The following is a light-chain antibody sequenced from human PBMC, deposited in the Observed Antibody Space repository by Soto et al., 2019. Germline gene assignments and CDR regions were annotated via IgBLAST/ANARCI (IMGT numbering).Light chain of an antibody. CDR3: HQANPSPLP. CDR2: GAS. CDR1: QGIGSW. V-gene: IGKV1-12*01. Sequence: DIQMTQSPSSVSASVGDRVTITCRASQGIGSWLAWYQQKPGKAPKLLIYGASNLHTGVPSRFSGGGSGTVFTPTTRTLQPEDFTTNHFHQANPSPLPSGPGTKVDIK. J-gene: IGKJ3*01.